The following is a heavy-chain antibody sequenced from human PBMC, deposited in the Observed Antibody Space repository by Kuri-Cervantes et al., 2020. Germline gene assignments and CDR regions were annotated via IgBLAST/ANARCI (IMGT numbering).Heavy chain of an antibody. CDR3: ARTAGTGFSYYYYGMDV. Sequence: GESLKISCVASGFTFTNAWMSWVRQAPGKGLQWVGRIKSKTDGGTTEYAAPVKGRFTISRDDSENTLYLQMNSLKTEDTAVYYCARTAGTGFSYYYYGMDVWGQGTMVTVSS. CDR1: GFTFTNAW. D-gene: IGHD1-1*01. J-gene: IGHJ6*02. CDR2: IKSKTDGGTT. V-gene: IGHV3-15*01.